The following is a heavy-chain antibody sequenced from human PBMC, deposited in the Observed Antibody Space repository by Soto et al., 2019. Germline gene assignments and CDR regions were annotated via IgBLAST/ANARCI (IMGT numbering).Heavy chain of an antibody. V-gene: IGHV1-18*01. Sequence: ASVKVSCKASGCTFTSYGISWVRQAPGQGLEWMGWISAYNGNTNYVQKLQGRVTMTTDTSTNTAYMDLRSLRSDDTAVYYCARDHGSGSEFDYWGQGTLVTVSS. CDR1: GCTFTSYG. CDR2: ISAYNGNT. J-gene: IGHJ4*02. CDR3: ARDHGSGSEFDY. D-gene: IGHD3-10*01.